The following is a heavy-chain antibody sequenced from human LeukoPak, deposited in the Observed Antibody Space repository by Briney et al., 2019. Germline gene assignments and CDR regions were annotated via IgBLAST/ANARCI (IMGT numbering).Heavy chain of an antibody. CDR1: GFTFSSYS. D-gene: IGHD3-3*01. CDR3: AREGGTTYYDFWSGYLYYFDY. J-gene: IGHJ4*02. Sequence: GGSLRLSCAASGFTFSSYSMNWVRQAPGKGLEWVSSISSSSSYIYYADSVKGRFTISRDNAKNSLYLQMNSLRAEDTAVYHCAREGGTTYYDFWSGYLYYFDYWGQGTLVTVSS. V-gene: IGHV3-21*01. CDR2: ISSSSSYI.